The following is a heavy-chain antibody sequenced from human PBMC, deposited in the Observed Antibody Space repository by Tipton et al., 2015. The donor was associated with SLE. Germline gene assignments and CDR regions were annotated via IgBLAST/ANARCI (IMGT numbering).Heavy chain of an antibody. CDR3: AGLRAWGISY. Sequence: TLSLTCTVSGGSINSYYWSWIRQPPGKGLEYIGYIDYSGSTNYNPSLKSRVTLSVDTSKNQFSLKLNSVTAADTAVYYCAGLRAWGISYWGQGTLVSVSS. J-gene: IGHJ4*02. D-gene: IGHD5-12*01. CDR1: GGSINSYY. CDR2: IDYSGST. V-gene: IGHV4-59*01.